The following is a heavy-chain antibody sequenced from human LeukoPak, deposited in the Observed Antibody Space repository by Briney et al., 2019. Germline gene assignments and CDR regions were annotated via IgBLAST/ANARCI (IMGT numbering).Heavy chain of an antibody. J-gene: IGHJ5*02. CDR1: GDSISSGGYY. CDR3: ARDVYDYVGGSYRWGWFDR. CDR2: IYYTGST. Sequence: SETLSLTCTVSGDSISSGGYYWAWIRQSPGKGLEWIGSIYYTGSTYYNASLKSRVTMDTSNAQFSLRLSSVTAADTAVYYCARDVYDYVGGSYRWGWFDRWGQGTLVTVSS. D-gene: IGHD3-16*02. V-gene: IGHV4-39*07.